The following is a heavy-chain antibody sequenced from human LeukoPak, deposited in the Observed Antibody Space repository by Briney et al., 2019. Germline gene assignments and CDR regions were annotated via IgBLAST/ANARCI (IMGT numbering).Heavy chain of an antibody. V-gene: IGHV4-39*01. D-gene: IGHD1-7*01. CDR3: ARLTITGTGRGYMYV. CDR2: IYYSGNT. Sequence: SETLSLTCTVSGGSINSDIYSWGWIRQPPGKGLEWIGTIYYSGNTYYNPSLDSRVTISVDTSKNQFSLKLSSVTAADTAVYYCARLTITGTGRGYMYVRGKGTTVTVSS. J-gene: IGHJ6*03. CDR1: GGSINSDIYS.